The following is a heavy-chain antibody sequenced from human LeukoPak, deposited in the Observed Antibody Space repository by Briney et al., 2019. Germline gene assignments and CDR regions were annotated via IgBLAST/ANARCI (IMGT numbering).Heavy chain of an antibody. J-gene: IGHJ5*02. D-gene: IGHD3-16*01. CDR2: INPNSGGT. CDR1: GYTFTGYY. V-gene: IGHV1-2*06. CDR3: ARDRLFSYYDYVWGIENWFDP. Sequence: GASVKVSCKASGYTFTGYYMHWVRQAPGQGLEWMGRINPNSGGTNYAQKFQGRVTMTRDTSISTAYMELSRLRSDDTAVYYCARDRLFSYYDYVWGIENWFDPWGQGTLVTVSS.